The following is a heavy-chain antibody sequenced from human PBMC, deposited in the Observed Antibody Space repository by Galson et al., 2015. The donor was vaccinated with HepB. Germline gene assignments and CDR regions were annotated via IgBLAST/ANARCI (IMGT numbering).Heavy chain of an antibody. CDR1: GFTFSNYC. CDR2: ISISGSYT. Sequence: SLRLSCAASGFTFSNYCMSWLRQAPGKGLDWVSYISISGSYTNYADSVKGRFTISRDNAKNTLFLQMNSLRAEDTAVYYCARWTCDTASGCFDYWGQGTLVTVSS. D-gene: IGHD5-18*01. V-gene: IGHV3-11*06. J-gene: IGHJ4*02. CDR3: ARWTCDTASGCFDY.